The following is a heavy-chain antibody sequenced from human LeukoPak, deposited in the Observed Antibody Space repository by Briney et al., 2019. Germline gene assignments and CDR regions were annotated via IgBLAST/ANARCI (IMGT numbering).Heavy chain of an antibody. D-gene: IGHD3-10*01. CDR1: GFTFSSYE. V-gene: IGHV3-48*03. CDR3: AKCWVRGVFDWFRQGNWLDP. Sequence: GGSLRLSCAASGFTFSSYEMNWVRQAPGKGLEWVSYISSSGSTIYYADSVKGRFTISRDNAKNSLYLQMSSLRAEDTAVYYCAKCWVRGVFDWFRQGNWLDPWGQGTLVTVSS. CDR2: ISSSGSTI. J-gene: IGHJ5*02.